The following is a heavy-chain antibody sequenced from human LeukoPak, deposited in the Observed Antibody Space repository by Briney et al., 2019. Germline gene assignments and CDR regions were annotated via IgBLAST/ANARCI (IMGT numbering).Heavy chain of an antibody. D-gene: IGHD6-13*01. Sequence: SETLSLTCTVSGGSISSYYWSWIRQPAGKGLEWIGRIYTSGSTNYNPSLKSRVTISVDKSKNQFSLKLSSVTAADTAVYYCARDQIAAGGNNWSDPWGQGTLVTVSS. CDR1: GGSISSYY. J-gene: IGHJ5*02. CDR3: ARDQIAAGGNNWSDP. CDR2: IYTSGST. V-gene: IGHV4-4*07.